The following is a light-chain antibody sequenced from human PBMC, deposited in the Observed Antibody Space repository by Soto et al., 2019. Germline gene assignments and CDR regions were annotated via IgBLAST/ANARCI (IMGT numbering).Light chain of an antibody. CDR1: QSVSSNY. J-gene: IGKJ1*01. V-gene: IGKV3-20*01. Sequence: EIVLTQSPGTLSLSPGERATLSCRASQSVSSNYLAWYQQRPGQAPRLLIYAASTRATGIPDRFSGSGSGTDFTLTISRLEPEDFAVYYCQEYGSSRTIGQGTKVDIK. CDR3: QEYGSSRT. CDR2: AAS.